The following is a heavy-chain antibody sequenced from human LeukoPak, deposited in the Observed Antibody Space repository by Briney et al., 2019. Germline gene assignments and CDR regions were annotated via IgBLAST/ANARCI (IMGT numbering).Heavy chain of an antibody. V-gene: IGHV4-61*02. CDR1: GGSISSGSYY. D-gene: IGHD3-9*01. CDR2: IYTSGST. J-gene: IGHJ6*03. CDR3: ARMTGYYNVLTYYYYMHV. Sequence: SETLSLTCTVSGGSISSGSYYWSWLRQPAGKGLEWIGRIYTSGSTNYNPSLKSRVTISVDTSKNQFSLKLSSVTAADTAVYYCARMTGYYNVLTYYYYMHVWGKGTTVTVSS.